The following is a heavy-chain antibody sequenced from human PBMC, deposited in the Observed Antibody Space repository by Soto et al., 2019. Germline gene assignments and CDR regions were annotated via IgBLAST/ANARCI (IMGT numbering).Heavy chain of an antibody. V-gene: IGHV3-48*03. J-gene: IGHJ4*02. CDR1: GFTFSSYE. CDR3: ARDRLWLAFDY. CDR2: ISSSGSTI. D-gene: IGHD6-19*01. Sequence: EVQLVESGGGLVQPGGSLRLSCAASGFTFSSYEMNWVRQAPGKGLEWVSYISSSGSTIYYADSVKGRFTISRDNAKNTLYLQMNSLRAEDTAVYYCARDRLWLAFDYWGQGTLVTVSS.